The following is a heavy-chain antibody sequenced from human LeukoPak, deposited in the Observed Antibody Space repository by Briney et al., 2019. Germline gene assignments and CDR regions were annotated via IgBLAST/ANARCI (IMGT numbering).Heavy chain of an antibody. J-gene: IGHJ3*02. D-gene: IGHD2-2*01. CDR2: ISYDGSNK. CDR3: AKDLGRRRTPPLFPDAFDI. CDR1: GFTFSSYG. Sequence: HPGGSLRLSCAASGFTFSSYGMHWVRQAPGKGLEWVAVISYDGSNKYYADSVKGRFTISRDNSKNTLYLQMNSLRAEDTAVYYCAKDLGRRRTPPLFPDAFDIWGQGTMVTVSS. V-gene: IGHV3-30*18.